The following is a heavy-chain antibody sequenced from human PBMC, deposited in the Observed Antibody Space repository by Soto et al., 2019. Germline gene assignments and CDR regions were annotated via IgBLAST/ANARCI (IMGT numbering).Heavy chain of an antibody. Sequence: PGGSLRLSCAASGFTFTNYDMHWVRQAPSKGLEWMALILHDGSAEYYADSVKGRFTISRDNSKNTLYLQMNSLRAGDTAVYYCARSRDGYSFYFYYGMDGWGQGTTVTVSS. V-gene: IGHV3-30*03. CDR3: ARSRDGYSFYFYYGMDG. J-gene: IGHJ6*02. D-gene: IGHD4-4*01. CDR1: GFTFTNYD. CDR2: ILHDGSAE.